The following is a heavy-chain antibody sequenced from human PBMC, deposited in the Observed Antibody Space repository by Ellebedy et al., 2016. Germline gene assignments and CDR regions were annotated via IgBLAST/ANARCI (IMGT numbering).Heavy chain of an antibody. J-gene: IGHJ6*02. Sequence: GGSLRLXXAASGFTFSSYAMHWVRQAPGKGLEWVAVISYDGSNKYYADSVKGRFTISRDNSKNTLYLQMNSLRAEDTAVYYCARVAGYCSSTSCYAADWDYYYYGMDVWGQGTTVTVSS. D-gene: IGHD2-2*01. CDR2: ISYDGSNK. V-gene: IGHV3-30-3*01. CDR1: GFTFSSYA. CDR3: ARVAGYCSSTSCYAADWDYYYYGMDV.